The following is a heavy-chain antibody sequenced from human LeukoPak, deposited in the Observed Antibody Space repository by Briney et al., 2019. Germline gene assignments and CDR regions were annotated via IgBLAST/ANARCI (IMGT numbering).Heavy chain of an antibody. Sequence: PGGSLRLSCAASGFTFSDYYMTWIRQAPGKGLEWVSYISSSGITIYYADSVKGRFTISRDNAKKSLYLQMNSLRAEDTAVYYCARDLNSSGYYSRLGQDYWGQGTLVTVSS. J-gene: IGHJ4*02. CDR1: GFTFSDYY. D-gene: IGHD3-22*01. CDR2: ISSSGITI. V-gene: IGHV3-11*04. CDR3: ARDLNSSGYYSRLGQDY.